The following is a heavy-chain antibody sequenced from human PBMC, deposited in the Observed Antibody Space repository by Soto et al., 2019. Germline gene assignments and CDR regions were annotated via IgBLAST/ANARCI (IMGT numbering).Heavy chain of an antibody. CDR3: ARGRYYFDSSGFFY. CDR1: GWSFSGYY. V-gene: IGHV4-34*12. J-gene: IGHJ4*02. D-gene: IGHD3-22*01. CDR2: IIHDAST. Sequence: SETLSLTCTAYGWSFSGYYWSWIRQSPGKGLEWIGEIIHDASTNYNPSLKSRVTISVDTSKNQFSLKLTSVTAADTAVYYCARGRYYFDSSGFFYWGQGTPVT.